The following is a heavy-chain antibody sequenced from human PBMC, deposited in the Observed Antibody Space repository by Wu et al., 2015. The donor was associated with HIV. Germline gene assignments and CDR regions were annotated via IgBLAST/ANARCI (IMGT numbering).Heavy chain of an antibody. CDR1: GDSFSNFT. J-gene: IGHJ4*02. CDR2: TTSHNDET. CDR3: ARDGGTDWNDSGSEY. Sequence: QVHLVQSGPEVKKPGASVKVSCKASGDSFSNFTISWVRQAPGQGLEWMGWISGVRQAPAQGLEWLGWTTSHNDETKYAQKFQGRVTMTTDTSTNTAYMELRSLTSDDTALYYCARDGGTDWNDSGSEYWGQGTLVTVSS. V-gene: IGHV1-18*01. D-gene: IGHD1-1*01.